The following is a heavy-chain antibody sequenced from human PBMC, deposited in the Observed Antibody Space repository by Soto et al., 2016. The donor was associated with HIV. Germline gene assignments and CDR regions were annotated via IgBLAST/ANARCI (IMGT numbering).Heavy chain of an antibody. CDR2: IYYSGTT. Sequence: QVQLQESGPGLVKPSQTLSLTCSVSGGSISSGGYYWNWLRQHPGKGLEWIGYIYYSGTTYYKPALNSRVTLSVDTSKNQFSLELTSLTAADTAVYYCARARWGVTTLGWFDSVGPGEPWSPSPQ. D-gene: IGHD3-10*01. V-gene: IGHV4-31*03. CDR1: GGSISSGGYY. CDR3: ARARWGVTTLGWFDS. J-gene: IGHJ5*01.